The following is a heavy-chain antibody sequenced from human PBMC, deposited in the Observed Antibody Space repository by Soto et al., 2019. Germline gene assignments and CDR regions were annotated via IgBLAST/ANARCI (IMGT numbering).Heavy chain of an antibody. V-gene: IGHV4-34*01. J-gene: IGHJ4*02. Sequence: QVQLQQWGAGLLKPSETLSLTCAVYGGSFSGYYWSWIRQPPGKGLEWIGEINHSGSTNYNPSLKSRVTISVDTSKNQFSLKLSSVTAADTAVYYCARESLWFGLSWGQGTLVTVSS. CDR3: ARESLWFGLS. CDR1: GGSFSGYY. CDR2: INHSGST. D-gene: IGHD3-10*01.